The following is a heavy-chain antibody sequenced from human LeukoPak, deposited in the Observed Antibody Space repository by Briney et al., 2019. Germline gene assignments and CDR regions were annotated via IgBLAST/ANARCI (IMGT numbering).Heavy chain of an antibody. J-gene: IGHJ5*02. D-gene: IGHD6-19*01. CDR1: GFTFSSYE. Sequence: GGSLRLSCAASGFTFSSYEMNWVRQAPGKGLEWVSYISSSGSTKDYADSVKGRFTISRDNAKNSLYLQMNSLRAEDTGVYYCARELECSGFDPWGQGTLVTVSS. CDR2: ISSSGSTK. V-gene: IGHV3-48*03. CDR3: ARELECSGFDP.